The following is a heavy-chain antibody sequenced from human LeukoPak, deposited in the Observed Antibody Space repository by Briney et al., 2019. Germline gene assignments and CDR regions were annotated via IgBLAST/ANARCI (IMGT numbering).Heavy chain of an antibody. CDR2: IYYSGST. D-gene: IGHD3-10*01. CDR3: ARDPTTSITMVRGVIDYPYYYYGMDV. V-gene: IGHV4-59*12. CDR1: GGSISSYY. Sequence: SETLSLTCTVSGGSISSYYWSWIRQPPGKGLEWIGYIYYSGSTNYNPSLKSRVTISVDTSKNQFSLKLSSVTAADTAVYYCARDPTTSITMVRGVIDYPYYYYGMDVWGQGTTVTVSS. J-gene: IGHJ6*02.